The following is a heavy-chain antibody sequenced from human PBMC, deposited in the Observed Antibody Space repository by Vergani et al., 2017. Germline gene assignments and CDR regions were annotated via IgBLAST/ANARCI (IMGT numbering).Heavy chain of an antibody. CDR2: IYYSGST. CDR3: ARGDPIDY. D-gene: IGHD2-21*02. CDR1: GGSISSYY. V-gene: IGHV4-59*01. J-gene: IGHJ4*02. Sequence: QVQLQESGPGLVKPSETLSLTCTVSGGSISSYYWSWIRQPPGKGLEWIGYIYYSGSTNYNPSLKSRVTISVDTSKNQFSLKLSSVTAADTAVYYCARGDPIDYWGQGTLVTVSS.